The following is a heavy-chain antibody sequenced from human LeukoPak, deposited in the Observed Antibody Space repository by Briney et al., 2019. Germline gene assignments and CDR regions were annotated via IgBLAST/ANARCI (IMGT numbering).Heavy chain of an antibody. V-gene: IGHV3-23*01. CDR1: GFTFSYYG. CDR3: AKGSIVGATSYYYLDV. D-gene: IGHD1-26*01. J-gene: IGHJ6*03. CDR2: ISGSGDRT. Sequence: GGSLRLSCAASGFTFSYYGMNWVRQAPGKGLEWVSGISGSGDRTYYEDSVKGRFTISKDNSKNTLYLQMNSLRAEDTAVYYCAKGSIVGATSYYYLDVWGTGTTVTVSS.